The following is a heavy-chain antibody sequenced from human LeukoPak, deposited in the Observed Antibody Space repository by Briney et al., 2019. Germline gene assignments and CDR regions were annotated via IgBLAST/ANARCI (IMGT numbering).Heavy chain of an antibody. CDR3: ARHSLSRQHIVVVTAVHWYFDL. CDR1: GGSFSGYY. Sequence: SETLSLTCAVSGGSFSGYYWTWIRQPPGKGLEWIGEINHSGSANYNPSLKSRVTISLDTSKNQFSLKLSSVTAADTAVYYCARHSLSRQHIVVVTAVHWYFDLWGRGTLVTVSS. D-gene: IGHD2-21*02. CDR2: INHSGSA. J-gene: IGHJ2*01. V-gene: IGHV4-34*01.